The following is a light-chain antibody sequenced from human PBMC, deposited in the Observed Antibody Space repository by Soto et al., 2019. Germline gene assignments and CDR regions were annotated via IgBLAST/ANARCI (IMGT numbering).Light chain of an antibody. CDR3: QQYNSYS. J-gene: IGKJ1*01. V-gene: IGKV3-15*01. CDR2: GAS. Sequence: EVVITQSPATRSVSPGERATLSCRASHSVSSSLAWYRQKPGQAPRLLISGASKRAAGIPAMFSGSGSGTEFPLTISSLQPDDFATYYCQQYNSYSFGQGTKVDIK. CDR1: HSVSSS.